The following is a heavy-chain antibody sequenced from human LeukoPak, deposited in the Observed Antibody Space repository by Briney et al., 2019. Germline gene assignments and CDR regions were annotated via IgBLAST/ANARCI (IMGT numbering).Heavy chain of an antibody. CDR1: GGSISSSSYY. CDR2: IYYSGST. CDR3: ARDVRSGWYGGDYFDY. V-gene: IGHV4-39*07. Sequence: SETLSPTCTVSGGSISSSSYYWGWIRQPPGKGLEWIGSIYYSGSTYYNPSLKSRVTISVDTSKNQFSLKLSSVTAADTAVYYCARDVRSGWYGGDYFDYWGQGTLVTVSS. D-gene: IGHD6-19*01. J-gene: IGHJ4*02.